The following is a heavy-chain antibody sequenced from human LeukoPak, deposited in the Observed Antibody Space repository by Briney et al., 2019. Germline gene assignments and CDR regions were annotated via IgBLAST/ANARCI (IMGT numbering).Heavy chain of an antibody. CDR2: ISFDGTNK. Sequence: GRSLRLSCTASGVTLSNYAMHWVRRPPGRGLEWVAVISFDGTNKYYGDSVEGRFSVSRDNSKNTLYLQMDSLRPDDTAMYYCATDYGDYEPIDYWGQGTLVTVSS. D-gene: IGHD4-17*01. CDR3: ATDYGDYEPIDY. V-gene: IGHV3-30*04. J-gene: IGHJ4*02. CDR1: GVTLSNYA.